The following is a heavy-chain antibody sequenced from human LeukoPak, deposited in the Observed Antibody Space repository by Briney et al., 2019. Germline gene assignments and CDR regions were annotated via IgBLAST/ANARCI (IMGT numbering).Heavy chain of an antibody. J-gene: IGHJ4*02. D-gene: IGHD6-19*01. CDR2: IKQDGSEK. V-gene: IGHV3-7*01. Sequence: ETLSLTCAVSGGSISSYSWSWVRQAPGKGLEWVANIKQDGSEKYYVDSVNGRFTISRDNAKNSLYLQMNSLRAEDTAVYYCARDRIAVAGTGDFDYWGQGTLVTVSS. CDR1: GGSISSYS. CDR3: ARDRIAVAGTGDFDY.